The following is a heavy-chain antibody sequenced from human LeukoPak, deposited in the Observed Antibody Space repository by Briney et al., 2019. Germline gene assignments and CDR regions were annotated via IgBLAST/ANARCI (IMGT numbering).Heavy chain of an antibody. CDR1: GYTFTSYG. CDR3: ARDWLPPGGDAFDI. V-gene: IGHV1-69*13. J-gene: IGHJ3*02. CDR2: IIPIFGTA. Sequence: GASVKVSCKASGYTFTSYGISWVRQAPGQGLEWMGGIIPIFGTANHAQKFQGRVTITADESTSTAYMELSSLRSEDTAVYYCARDWLPPGGDAFDIWGQGTMVTVSS. D-gene: IGHD5-12*01.